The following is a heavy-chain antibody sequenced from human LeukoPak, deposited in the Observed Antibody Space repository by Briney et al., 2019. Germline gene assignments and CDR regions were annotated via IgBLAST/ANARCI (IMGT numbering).Heavy chain of an antibody. CDR3: ARDLMGAVAGTVVDY. CDR2: INPNSGGT. Sequence: GASVKVSCKASGYTFTGYYMHWVRQAPGQGLEWMGWINPNSGGTNYAQKFQGRVTMTRDTSISTAYMELSRLRSDDTAVYYCARDLMGAVAGTVVDYWGQGTLVTVSS. J-gene: IGHJ4*02. CDR1: GYTFTGYY. V-gene: IGHV1-2*02. D-gene: IGHD6-19*01.